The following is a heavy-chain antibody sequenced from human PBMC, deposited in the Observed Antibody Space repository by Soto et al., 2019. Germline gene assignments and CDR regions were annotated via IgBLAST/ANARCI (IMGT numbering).Heavy chain of an antibody. CDR2: IYYSGST. V-gene: IGHV4-30-4*01. D-gene: IGHD3-3*01. CDR3: ARGSGPADYDFWSGYFSPPWYFDL. CDR1: CGSISSGDYY. Sequence: SETLSLTCTVSCGSISSGDYYWSWIRQPPGKGLEWIGYIYYSGSTYYNPSLKSRVTISVDTSKNQFSLKLSSVTAADTAVYYCARGSGPADYDFWSGYFSPPWYFDLWGRGTLVTVSS. J-gene: IGHJ2*01.